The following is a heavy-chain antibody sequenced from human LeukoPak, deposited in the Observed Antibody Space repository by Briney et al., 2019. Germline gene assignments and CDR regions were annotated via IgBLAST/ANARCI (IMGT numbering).Heavy chain of an antibody. CDR1: GGSFSGYY. V-gene: IGHV4-34*01. J-gene: IGHJ4*02. CDR3: AREASSSFDY. CDR2: INHSGST. Sequence: SETLSLTCAVYGGSFSGYYWSWIRQPPGKGLEWIGEINHSGSTNYNPSHKSRVTISVDTSKNQFSLKLSSVTAADTAVYYCAREASSSFDYWGQGTLVTVSS.